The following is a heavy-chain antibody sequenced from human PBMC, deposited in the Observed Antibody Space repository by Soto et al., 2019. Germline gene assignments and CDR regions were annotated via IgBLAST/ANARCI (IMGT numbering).Heavy chain of an antibody. CDR2: IGTAGDT. CDR3: ARGDSSSWYLQGYMDV. J-gene: IGHJ6*03. D-gene: IGHD6-13*01. V-gene: IGHV3-13*01. Sequence: GGSLRLSCAASGFTFSSYAMSWVRQAPGKGLEWVSAIGTAGDTYYPGSVKGRFTISRENAKNSLYLQMNSLRAGDTAVYYCARGDSSSWYLQGYMDVWGKGTTVTVSS. CDR1: GFTFSSYA.